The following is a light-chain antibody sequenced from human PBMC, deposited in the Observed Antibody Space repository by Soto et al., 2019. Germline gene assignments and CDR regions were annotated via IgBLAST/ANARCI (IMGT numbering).Light chain of an antibody. Sequence: QSVLTQPPSMSGAPGQRITISCTGNSSNIGAGFDVHWYQQLPKTAPKLLIFANNNRPSGVPDRFSGSKSGTPASLAITGLQAEDEAEYCCQSYDTSLSAHVFGSGTKVTVL. CDR3: QSYDTSLSAHV. CDR2: ANN. J-gene: IGLJ1*01. CDR1: SSNIGAGFD. V-gene: IGLV1-40*01.